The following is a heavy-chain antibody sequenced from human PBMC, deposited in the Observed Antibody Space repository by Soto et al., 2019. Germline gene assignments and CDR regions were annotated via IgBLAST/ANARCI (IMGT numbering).Heavy chain of an antibody. CDR3: AMAPGRIGRDWYPCH. CDR1: GGSISSHN. V-gene: IGHV1-69*01. CDR2: IIPVFDTP. J-gene: IGHJ4*02. D-gene: IGHD2-21*01. Sequence: QVQLVQSGAEVKRPGSSVKVSCRASGGSISSHNIMWVRQAPGQGVEWMGWIIPVFDTPDYAQTFQGKITSTAAESASTVFLDLSALRSDDTAVYYCAMAPGRIGRDWYPCHWGQGTLVTVSS.